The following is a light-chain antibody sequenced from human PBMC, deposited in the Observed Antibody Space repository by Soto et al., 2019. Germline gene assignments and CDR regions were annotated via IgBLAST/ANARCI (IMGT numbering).Light chain of an antibody. CDR1: SSDVGGYNY. J-gene: IGLJ1*01. CDR2: DVS. Sequence: QSALTQPASVSGSPGQPITISCTGTSSDVGGYNYVSWYQQHPGKAPKLMIYDVSNRPSGVSNRFSGSKSGNTASLTISGLQAEDEADYYCSSYTSSSTPFVFGTGTKLTVL. CDR3: SSYTSSSTPFV. V-gene: IGLV2-14*01.